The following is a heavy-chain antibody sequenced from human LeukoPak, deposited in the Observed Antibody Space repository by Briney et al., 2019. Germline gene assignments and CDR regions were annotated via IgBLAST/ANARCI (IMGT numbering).Heavy chain of an antibody. Sequence: SETLSLTCTVSGISITTYYWSWIRQPPGNGLEWIGLIHYSGSTTYNPSLKSRVTISVDTSKNQFFLHLGSVTAADTAVYYCARDIREVGESHYFDYWGQGTLVTVTS. CDR1: GISITTYY. D-gene: IGHD1-26*01. J-gene: IGHJ4*02. V-gene: IGHV4-59*01. CDR2: IHYSGST. CDR3: ARDIREVGESHYFDY.